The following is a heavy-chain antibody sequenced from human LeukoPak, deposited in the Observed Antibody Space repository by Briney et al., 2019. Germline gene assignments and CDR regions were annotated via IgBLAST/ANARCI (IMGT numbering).Heavy chain of an antibody. CDR3: AKYTLGSVLMVYAIQAVDY. J-gene: IGHJ4*02. D-gene: IGHD2-8*01. CDR2: ISGSGGST. V-gene: IGHV3-23*01. CDR1: GFTFSSYS. Sequence: GGSLRLSCAASGFTFSSYSMNWVRQAPGKGLEWVSAISGSGGSTYYADSVKGRFTISRDNSKNTLYLQMNSLRAEDTAVYYCAKYTLGSVLMVYAIQAVDYWGQGTLVTVSS.